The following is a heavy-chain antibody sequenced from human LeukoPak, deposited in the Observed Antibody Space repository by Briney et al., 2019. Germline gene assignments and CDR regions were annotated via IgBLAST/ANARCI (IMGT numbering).Heavy chain of an antibody. Sequence: SETLSLTCTVSGGSISSSSYYWGWIRQPPGKGLEWIGSIYYSGSTYYNPSLKSRVTISVDTSKNQFSLKLSSVTAADTAVYYCARELSVELLTGYSPFDYWGQGTLVNVSS. CDR3: ARELSVELLTGYSPFDY. CDR2: IYYSGST. V-gene: IGHV4-39*02. CDR1: GGSISSSSYY. J-gene: IGHJ4*02. D-gene: IGHD3-9*01.